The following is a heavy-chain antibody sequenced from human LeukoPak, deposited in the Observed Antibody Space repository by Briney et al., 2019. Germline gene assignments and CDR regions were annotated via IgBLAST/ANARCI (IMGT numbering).Heavy chain of an antibody. V-gene: IGHV4-39*07. CDR3: ARDPSNGYSSSSYYAFDI. D-gene: IGHD6-13*01. Sequence: SETLSLTCTVSGGSISSSSYYWGWIRQPPGKGLEWIGSNYYSGSTYYNPSLKSRVTISVDTSKNQFSLKLSSVTAADTAVYYCARDPSNGYSSSSYYAFDIWGQGTMVTVSS. J-gene: IGHJ3*02. CDR1: GGSISSSSYY. CDR2: NYYSGST.